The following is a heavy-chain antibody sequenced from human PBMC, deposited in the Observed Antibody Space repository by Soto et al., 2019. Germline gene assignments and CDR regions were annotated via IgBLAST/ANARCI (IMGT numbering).Heavy chain of an antibody. CDR2: ISYDGSNK. J-gene: IGHJ4*02. CDR1: GFTFSSYW. Sequence: PGGSLRLSCAASGFTFSSYWMSWVRQAPGKGLEWVAVISYDGSNKYYADSVKGRFTISRDNSKNTLYLQMNSLRAEDTAVYYCATSTYTDYYYFDTWGQEALLPVSS. CDR3: ATSTYTDYYYFDT. V-gene: IGHV3-30*03. D-gene: IGHD4-17*01.